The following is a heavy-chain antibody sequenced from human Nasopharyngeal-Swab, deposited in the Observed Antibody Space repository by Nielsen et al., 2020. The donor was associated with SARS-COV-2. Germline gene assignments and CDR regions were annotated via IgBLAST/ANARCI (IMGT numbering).Heavy chain of an antibody. CDR3: ATYSSGWYEGDFDY. CDR1: GGSISSNNYY. V-gene: IGHV4-39*01. Sequence: GSLRLSGTVSGGSISSNNYYWGWVRQPPGRGLEWIGIISYSGRPYYTPSLKSRFAISLDTSNNQFSLKLRCVTAADTAVYYCATYSSGWYEGDFDYWGQGTLVTVSS. J-gene: IGHJ4*02. D-gene: IGHD6-19*01. CDR2: ISYSGRP.